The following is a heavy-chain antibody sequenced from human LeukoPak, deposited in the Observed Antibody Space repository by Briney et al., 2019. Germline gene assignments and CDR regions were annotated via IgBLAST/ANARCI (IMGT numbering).Heavy chain of an antibody. D-gene: IGHD3-22*01. V-gene: IGHV1-2*02. CDR3: ASSRTSGYYYYYYYMDV. Sequence: ASVKVSCKASGYTFTGYYMHWVRQAPGQGLEWMGWINPNSGGTNYAQKFQGRVTMTRDTSISTAYMELSRLRSDDTAVYYCASSRTSGYYYYYYYMDVWGKGTTVTVSS. CDR2: INPNSGGT. CDR1: GYTFTGYY. J-gene: IGHJ6*03.